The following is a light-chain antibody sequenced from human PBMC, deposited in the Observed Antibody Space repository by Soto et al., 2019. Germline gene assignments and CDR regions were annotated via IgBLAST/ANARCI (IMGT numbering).Light chain of an antibody. CDR2: GAS. Sequence: EIVFTQSPGTLSLSPGERATLSCRVSQSISATYLAWYQKKPGQAPRLLIHGASSRATGIPDRFSGSGSGTDFTLTISRLEPEDFAVYYCQQYITSPWTFGQGTKV. J-gene: IGKJ1*01. CDR3: QQYITSPWT. V-gene: IGKV3-20*01. CDR1: QSISATY.